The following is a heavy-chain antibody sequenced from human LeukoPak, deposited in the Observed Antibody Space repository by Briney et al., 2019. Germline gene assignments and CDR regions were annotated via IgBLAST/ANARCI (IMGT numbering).Heavy chain of an antibody. CDR3: ARGHNYDSSGYFLYY. CDR1: GGSFCGSY. V-gene: IGHV4-34*01. D-gene: IGHD3-22*01. J-gene: IGHJ4*02. CDR2: INHSGNT. Sequence: SETLSLTCAVYGGSFCGSYWYWVRQPPGKGLEWIGEINHSGNTNYNPSLKSRVTMSVDTSKNQFSLRLSSVTAADTAVYYCARGHNYDSSGYFLYYWGRGTLVTVSS.